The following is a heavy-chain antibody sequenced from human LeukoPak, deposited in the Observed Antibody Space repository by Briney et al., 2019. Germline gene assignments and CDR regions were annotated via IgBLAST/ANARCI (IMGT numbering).Heavy chain of an antibody. V-gene: IGHV4-38-2*02. CDR1: GYSISSGYY. J-gene: IGHJ4*02. D-gene: IGHD3-3*01. CDR3: ARDSRITIFGVVTFFDY. CDR2: IYHSGST. Sequence: PSETLSLTCTVSGYSISSGYYWGWIRPPPGKGLEWIGSIYHSGSTYYNPSLKSRVTISVDTSKNQFSLKLSSVTAADTAVYYCARDSRITIFGVVTFFDYWGQGTLVTVSS.